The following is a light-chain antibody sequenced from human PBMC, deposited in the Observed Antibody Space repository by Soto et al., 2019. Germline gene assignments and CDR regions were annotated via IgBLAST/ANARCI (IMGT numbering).Light chain of an antibody. CDR1: SGHSSYA. J-gene: IGLJ3*02. CDR3: QTWGTGILV. V-gene: IGLV4-69*01. CDR2: VNSDGSH. Sequence: QLVLTQSPSASASLGASVKLTCTLSSGHSSYAIAWQQQQPEKGPRYLMKVNSDGSHSKGDGIPDRGSGSSSGAERYLAISCLQSEDEADYYCQTWGTGILVFGGGTQLTVL.